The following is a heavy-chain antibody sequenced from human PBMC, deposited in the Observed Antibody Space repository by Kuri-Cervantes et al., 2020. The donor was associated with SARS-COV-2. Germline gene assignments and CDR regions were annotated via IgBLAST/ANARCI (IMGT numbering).Heavy chain of an antibody. CDR3: ARDSPNAFDI. V-gene: IGHV3-7*01. CDR1: GFTFSSYW. J-gene: IGHJ3*02. Sequence: GESLKISCAASGFTFSSYWMSWVRQAPGKGLEWVASINQDGSEKYYVDSVKDRFTISRDTAKNSLYLQMNSLRAEDTAVYYCARDSPNAFDIWGQGTMVTVSS. CDR2: INQDGSEK.